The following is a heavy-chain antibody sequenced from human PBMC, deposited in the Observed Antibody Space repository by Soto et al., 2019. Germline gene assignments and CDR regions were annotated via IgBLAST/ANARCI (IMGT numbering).Heavy chain of an antibody. Sequence: ASVKVSCKVSGYTLTELSMHWVRQAPGKGLEWMGGFDPEDGETIYAQKFQGRVTMTEDTSTDTAYMELSSLRSEDTALYYCARQGFGAIHGLVDVWGQGTTVTVSS. J-gene: IGHJ6*02. CDR2: FDPEDGET. V-gene: IGHV1-24*01. CDR1: GYTLTELS. CDR3: ARQGFGAIHGLVDV. D-gene: IGHD3-10*01.